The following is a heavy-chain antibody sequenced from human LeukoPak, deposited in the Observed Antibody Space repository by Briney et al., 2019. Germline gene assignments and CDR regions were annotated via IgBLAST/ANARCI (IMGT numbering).Heavy chain of an antibody. V-gene: IGHV4-34*01. Sequence: SEALSLTCAVHGGSFSGYYWSWIRQPPGKGLELIGEINHSGSTNYYPSLKSRVTLSVDTSKNQFSLKLSSVTAADTAVYYCARISTSSYYFDYWGQGTLVTVSS. J-gene: IGHJ4*02. D-gene: IGHD6-6*01. CDR1: GGSFSGYY. CDR3: ARISTSSYYFDY. CDR2: INHSGST.